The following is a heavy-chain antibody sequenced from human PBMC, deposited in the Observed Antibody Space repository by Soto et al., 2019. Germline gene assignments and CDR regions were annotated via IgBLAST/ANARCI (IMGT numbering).Heavy chain of an antibody. D-gene: IGHD3-3*01. V-gene: IGHV4-31*03. CDR3: ARVLRFLEWFGFDP. CDR2: IYYSGST. CDR1: GGSISSGGYY. J-gene: IGHJ5*02. Sequence: QVQLQESGPGLVKPSQTLSLTCTVSGGSISSGGYYWSWIRQQPGKGLEWIGYIYYSGSTYYNPSLKSRVTNSVDTSKNQFSLKLSSVTAADTAVYYCARVLRFLEWFGFDPWGQGTLVTVSS.